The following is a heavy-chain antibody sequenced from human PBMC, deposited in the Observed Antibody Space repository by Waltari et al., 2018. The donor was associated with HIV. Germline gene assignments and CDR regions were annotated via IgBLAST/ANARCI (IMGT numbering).Heavy chain of an antibody. CDR2: ISTLCRT. J-gene: IGHJ4*02. Sequence: EVLLVQSGGGLVKPGGSLRLSCEGSGFIFSNFTMNWIRKVPGRGLEWVSSISTLCRTYYADSMKGRFTISRDNAKKSLYLQMNSLRAEDTAIYYCTRDGDPNWGQGTLVTVSS. V-gene: IGHV3-21*01. CDR1: GFIFSNFT. CDR3: TRDGDPN.